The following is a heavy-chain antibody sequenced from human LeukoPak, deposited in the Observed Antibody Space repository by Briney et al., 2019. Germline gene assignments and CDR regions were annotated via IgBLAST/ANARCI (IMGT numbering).Heavy chain of an antibody. CDR2: ISTDGSST. J-gene: IGHJ3*02. CDR3: ARRGYSYDDAFDI. D-gene: IGHD5-18*01. Sequence: GGSLRLSCAASGFTFSRHWMHWVRQVPGKGLVWVSHISTDGSSTTYADSVKGRFTISRDNAKNTLYLQMNSLRAEDTAVYYCARRGYSYDDAFDIWGQGTMVTVPS. V-gene: IGHV3-74*01. CDR1: GFTFSRHW.